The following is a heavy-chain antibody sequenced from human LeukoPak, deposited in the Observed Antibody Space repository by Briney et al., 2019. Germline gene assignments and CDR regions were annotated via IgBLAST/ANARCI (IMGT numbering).Heavy chain of an antibody. CDR2: IIPIFGTA. J-gene: IGHJ4*02. CDR3: ARVDSSSWYVAFDY. Sequence: SVKVSCKASGGTFSSYAISWVRQAPGQGLEWMGGIIPIFGTANYAQKFQGRVTITADKSTSTAYMELSSLRSEDTAVYYWARVDSSSWYVAFDYWGQGTLVTVSS. CDR1: GGTFSSYA. D-gene: IGHD6-13*01. V-gene: IGHV1-69*06.